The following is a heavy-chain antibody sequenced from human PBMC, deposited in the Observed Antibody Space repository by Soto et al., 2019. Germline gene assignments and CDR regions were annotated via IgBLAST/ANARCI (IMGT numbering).Heavy chain of an antibody. J-gene: IGHJ4*02. CDR1: GFTFSSNS. V-gene: IGHV3-48*02. Sequence: GGSLRLSCAASGFTFSSNSMNWVRQAPGKGLGWISYITSSSSTIYYADSVKGRFTISRDNAKNSVYLQMNSLRDEDTAVYYCARGRVGTAYFDYWGQGALVTVSS. D-gene: IGHD2-21*02. CDR2: ITSSSSTI. CDR3: ARGRVGTAYFDY.